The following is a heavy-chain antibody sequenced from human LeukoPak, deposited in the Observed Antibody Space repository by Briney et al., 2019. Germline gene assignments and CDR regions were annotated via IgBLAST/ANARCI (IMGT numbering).Heavy chain of an antibody. CDR2: ITSSGTYI. V-gene: IGHV3-21*01. CDR1: GFTFSSYS. Sequence: GGSLRLSCAASGFTFSSYSMNWVRQASGKGLEWVSSITSSGTYIFYADSVKGRFTISRDNAKNSLYLQMNSLGPEDTAVYYCARDPYSGNYGNYYYYYMDVWGKGTTVTISS. CDR3: ARDPYSGNYGNYYYYYMDV. D-gene: IGHD1-26*01. J-gene: IGHJ6*03.